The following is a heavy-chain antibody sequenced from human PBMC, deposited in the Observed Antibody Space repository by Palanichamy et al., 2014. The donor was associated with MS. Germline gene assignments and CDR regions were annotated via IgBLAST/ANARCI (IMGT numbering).Heavy chain of an antibody. V-gene: IGHV3-30-3*01. CDR3: ARDSRPRKDRSLSYLYYFDY. J-gene: IGHJ4*02. CDR2: ISYDGSNK. Sequence: QVQLVESGGGVVQPGRSLRLSCAASGFTFSSYAMHWVRQAPGKGLEWVAVISYDGSNKYYADSVKGRFTISRDNSKNTLYLQMNSLRAEDTAVYYCARDSRPRKDRSLSYLYYFDYWGQGTLVTVSS. CDR1: GFTFSSYA.